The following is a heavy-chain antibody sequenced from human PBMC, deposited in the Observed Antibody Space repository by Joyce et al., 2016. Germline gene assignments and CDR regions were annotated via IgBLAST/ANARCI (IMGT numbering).Heavy chain of an antibody. Sequence: QVRLVQSGTEVKKPGASVKVACKASGYTFTIHTIHWVRQAPGQRLEWMGWINTGNGNTKYSQKCQDRVTIVRDSSANTTYLELTGLKSDDTAMYFCARYTGFAQAFDSWGQGTLVIVSS. CDR2: INTGNGNT. CDR1: GYTFTIHT. V-gene: IGHV1-3*04. CDR3: ARYTGFAQAFDS. J-gene: IGHJ5*01. D-gene: IGHD1-1*01.